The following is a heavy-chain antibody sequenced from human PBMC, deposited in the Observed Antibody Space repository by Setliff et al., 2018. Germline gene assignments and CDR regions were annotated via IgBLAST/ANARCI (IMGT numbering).Heavy chain of an antibody. D-gene: IGHD7-27*01. V-gene: IGHV1-8*02. CDR3: ARGSRSQNWGGRYSWFDP. CDR2: MNPNTGYT. Sequence: GASVKVSCKASGYSFSTYDINWVRQAAGQGLEWMGWMNPNTGYTGYARNFQGRVTMTRNTSISTAYMELSGLRSDDTAVYYCARGSRSQNWGGRYSWFDPRGQGTLVTVSS. CDR1: GYSFSTYD. J-gene: IGHJ5*02.